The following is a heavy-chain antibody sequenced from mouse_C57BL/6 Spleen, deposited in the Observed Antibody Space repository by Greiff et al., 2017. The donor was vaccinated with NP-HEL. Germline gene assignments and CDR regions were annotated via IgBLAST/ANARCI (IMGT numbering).Heavy chain of an antibody. J-gene: IGHJ1*03. CDR2: IWTGGGT. CDR3: ARGDGSSYEWYFDV. D-gene: IGHD1-1*01. CDR1: GFSLTSYA. V-gene: IGHV2-9-1*01. Sequence: VQGVESGPGLVAPSQSLSITCTVSGFSLTSYAISWVRQPPGKGLEWLGVIWTGGGTNYNSALKSRLSISKDNSKSQVFLKMNSLQTDDTARYYCARGDGSSYEWYFDVWGTGTTVTVSS.